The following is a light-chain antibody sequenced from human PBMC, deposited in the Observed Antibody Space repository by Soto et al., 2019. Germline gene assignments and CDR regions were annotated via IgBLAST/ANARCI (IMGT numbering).Light chain of an antibody. CDR2: DVT. CDR1: SSDVGGYNY. CDR3: CSYAGSYTYV. J-gene: IGLJ1*01. Sequence: QSALTQPRSVSGSPGQSVTIPCTGTSSDVGGYNYVSWYQQHPGKAPKLMIYDVTERPSGVPYRSSGSKSGNTASLTISGLQAEDEADYYCCSYAGSYTYVFGTGTKVTV. V-gene: IGLV2-11*01.